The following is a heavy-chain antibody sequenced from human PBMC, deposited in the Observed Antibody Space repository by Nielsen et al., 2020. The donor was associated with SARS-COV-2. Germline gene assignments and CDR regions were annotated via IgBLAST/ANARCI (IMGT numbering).Heavy chain of an antibody. D-gene: IGHD6-13*01. J-gene: IGHJ6*02. CDR3: STGGVAAVGTYYYYYGMDV. V-gene: IGHV3-15*01. CDR2: IKAKTDGETT. CDR1: GFTFSSYP. Sequence: GESLKISCAASGFTFSSYPMHWVRQAPGKGLEWVGRIKAKTDGETTVYAAPVQGRFTISRDDSEMTLYLQMDSLEIEDTGVYYCSTGGVAAVGTYYYYYGMDVWGQGTTVAVSS.